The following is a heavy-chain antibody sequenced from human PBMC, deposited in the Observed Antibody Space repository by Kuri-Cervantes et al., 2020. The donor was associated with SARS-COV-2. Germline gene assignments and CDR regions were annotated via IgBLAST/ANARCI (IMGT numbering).Heavy chain of an antibody. V-gene: IGHV1-8*02. Sequence: ASVKVSCKASGYTFTSYDINWVRQATGQGLEWMGWMNPNSGNTGYAQKFQGRVTMNRNTSVSKAYMELSSLRSEDTAVYYCARGRSARSLYGSGGDFDYWGQGTLVTVSS. J-gene: IGHJ4*02. CDR2: MNPNSGNT. CDR3: ARGRSARSLYGSGGDFDY. CDR1: GYTFTSYD. D-gene: IGHD3-10*01.